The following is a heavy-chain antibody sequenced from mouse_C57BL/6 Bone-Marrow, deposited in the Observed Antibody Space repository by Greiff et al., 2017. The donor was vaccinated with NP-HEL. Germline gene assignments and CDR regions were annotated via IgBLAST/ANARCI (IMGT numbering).Heavy chain of an antibody. Sequence: QVQLQQSGAELAKPGASVKLSCKASGYTFTSYWMHWVKQRPGQGLAWIGYINPSSGYTKYNQKFKDKATLTADKSSSTAYMQLSSRTYEDSAVYYCAIGTGTYYFDYWGQGTTLTVSS. V-gene: IGHV1-7*01. J-gene: IGHJ2*01. CDR2: INPSSGYT. CDR3: AIGTGTYYFDY. CDR1: GYTFTSYW. D-gene: IGHD4-1*01.